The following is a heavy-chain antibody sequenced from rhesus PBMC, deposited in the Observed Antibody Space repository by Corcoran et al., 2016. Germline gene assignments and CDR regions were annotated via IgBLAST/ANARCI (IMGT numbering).Heavy chain of an antibody. CDR2: ITYSGIT. CDR3: ARDTGIQRVGAFDF. CDR1: GYSISGYY. D-gene: IGHD5-42*01. J-gene: IGHJ3*01. Sequence: QVQLQESGPGLVKPSETLSLTCAVSGYSISGYYWSWIRQAPGKGLEWIGYITYSGITSYNPSLKSRVTISRDTSKNQFSLKLSSVTAADTAVYYCARDTGIQRVGAFDFWGQGLRVTVSS. V-gene: IGHV4-122*02.